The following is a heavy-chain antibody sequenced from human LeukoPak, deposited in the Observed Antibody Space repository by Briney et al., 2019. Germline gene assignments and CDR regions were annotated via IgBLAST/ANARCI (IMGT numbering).Heavy chain of an antibody. CDR3: ARDPINYYDSSGYWDYYFDY. J-gene: IGHJ4*02. V-gene: IGHV3-21*01. D-gene: IGHD3-22*01. Sequence: GGSLRLSCAASGFTFSSYSMNWVRQAPEKGLEWVSSISSSSSYTYYADSVKGRFTISRDNAKNSLYLQMNSLRAEDTAVYYCARDPINYYDSSGYWDYYFDYWGQGTLVTVSS. CDR2: ISSSSSYT. CDR1: GFTFSSYS.